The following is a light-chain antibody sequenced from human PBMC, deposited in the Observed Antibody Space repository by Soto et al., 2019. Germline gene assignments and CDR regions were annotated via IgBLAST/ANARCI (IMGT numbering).Light chain of an antibody. J-gene: IGKJ4*01. CDR3: QQHNSYPLT. CDR2: AAS. CDR1: QGISSS. Sequence: DIKLTQSPSFLSASVGDRVTITCRASQGISSSLAWYQQKPGKAPELLSYAASTLQSGVPSRFSGSGSGTEFTLTISSQQPEDFATYYCQQHNSYPLTFGGGTKVEIK. V-gene: IGKV1-9*01.